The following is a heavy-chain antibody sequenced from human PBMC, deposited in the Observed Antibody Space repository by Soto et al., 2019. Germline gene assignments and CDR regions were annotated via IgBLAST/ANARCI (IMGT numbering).Heavy chain of an antibody. D-gene: IGHD2-21*01. CDR1: GFIFNSYW. J-gene: IGHJ3*01. Sequence: EVQLVESGGGLVQPGGSLRLSCAASGFIFNSYWMTWVRQAPGKGLEWVALLSPDASENTYVDSVKGRFTISRDNVRKSLYLQMNRLRVEDTAVYYGATYLAYAFEFSGQGTAVTVSS. CDR2: LSPDASEN. V-gene: IGHV3-7*01. CDR3: ATYLAYAFEF.